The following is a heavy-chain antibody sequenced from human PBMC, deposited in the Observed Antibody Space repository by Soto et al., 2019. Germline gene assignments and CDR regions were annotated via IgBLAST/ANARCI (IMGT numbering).Heavy chain of an antibody. Sequence: GESLKISCKGSGYSFTSYWIGWVRQMPGKGLEWMGIIYPGDSDTRYSPSFQGQVTISADKSISTAYLQWSSLKASDTAMYYCAKSYYDFWSGLPMVGMDVWGQGTTVTVSS. CDR3: AKSYYDFWSGLPMVGMDV. J-gene: IGHJ6*02. CDR1: GYSFTSYW. V-gene: IGHV5-51*01. D-gene: IGHD3-3*01. CDR2: IYPGDSDT.